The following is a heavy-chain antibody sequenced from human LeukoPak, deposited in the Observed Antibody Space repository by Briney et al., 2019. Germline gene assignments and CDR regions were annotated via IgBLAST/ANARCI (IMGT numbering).Heavy chain of an antibody. CDR2: ISAYNGNT. J-gene: IGHJ6*03. CDR3: ARVGLGYCSSTSCYSSPYYYMDV. Sequence: ASVKVSCKASGYTFTSYGISWVRQAPGQGLEWMGWISAYNGNTNYAQKLQGRVTMTTDTSTSTAYMELRSLRSDDTAVYYCARVGLGYCSSTSCYSSPYYYMDVWGKGTTVTVSS. CDR1: GYTFTSYG. V-gene: IGHV1-18*01. D-gene: IGHD2-2*01.